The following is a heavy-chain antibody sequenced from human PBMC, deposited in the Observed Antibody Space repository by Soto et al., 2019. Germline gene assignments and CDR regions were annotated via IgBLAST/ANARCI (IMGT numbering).Heavy chain of an antibody. Sequence: QVQLVESGGGVVQPGRSLRLSCAASGFTFSSYGMHWVRQAPGKGLEWVAVIWYDGSNKYYADSVKGRFTISRDNSQNSLYLKMNSLRAEATAVYYCARVDYYDSSGYLGDGDAFDMWGQGPMVTVSS. V-gene: IGHV3-33*01. CDR2: IWYDGSNK. J-gene: IGHJ3*02. CDR3: ARVDYYDSSGYLGDGDAFDM. CDR1: GFTFSSYG. D-gene: IGHD3-22*01.